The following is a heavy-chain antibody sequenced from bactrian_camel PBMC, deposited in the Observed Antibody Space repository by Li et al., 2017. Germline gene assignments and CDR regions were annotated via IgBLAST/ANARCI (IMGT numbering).Heavy chain of an antibody. CDR3: ATSIGSD. CDR2: IDKNGRT. CDR1: GYIYSSYC. D-gene: IGHD1*01. Sequence: VQLVESGGGSVQAGGSLRLSCAVSGYIYSSYCMGWFRQAPGKDREGVVGIDKNGRTTYADSVKGRFTISKDNAKNTLYLQMNSLKTEDTAVYYCATSIGSDWGQGTQVTVS. J-gene: IGHJ4*01. V-gene: IGHV3S53*01.